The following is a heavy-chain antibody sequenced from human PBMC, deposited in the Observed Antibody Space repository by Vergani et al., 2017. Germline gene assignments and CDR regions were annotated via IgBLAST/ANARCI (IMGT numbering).Heavy chain of an antibody. Sequence: QVQLQESGPGLVKPSQTLSLTCTVSGGSVSSGGYYWSWIRQHPGKGLEWIGYIYYSGSTYYNPSLKSRVTISVDTSKNQFSLKLSSVTAADTAVYYCARGSFREYDFDYWGQGTLVTVSS. CDR3: ARGSFREYDFDY. V-gene: IGHV4-31*03. D-gene: IGHD1-26*01. CDR2: IYYSGST. J-gene: IGHJ4*02. CDR1: GGSVSSGGYY.